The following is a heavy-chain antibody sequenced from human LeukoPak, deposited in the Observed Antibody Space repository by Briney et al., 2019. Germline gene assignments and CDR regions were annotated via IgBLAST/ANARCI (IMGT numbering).Heavy chain of an antibody. J-gene: IGHJ4*02. CDR2: VTRNGDTT. D-gene: IGHD3-9*01. V-gene: IGHV3-23*01. CDR1: GFTFRSYA. Sequence: PGGSLRLSCAASGFTFRSYAMSWVRQAPGKGLEWVSAVTRNGDTTYYADSVKGRFTISRDNSKNTLYLQMNSLRAEDTAVYYCAKDRNQYFDPNFDYWGQGTLVTVSS. CDR3: AKDRNQYFDPNFDY.